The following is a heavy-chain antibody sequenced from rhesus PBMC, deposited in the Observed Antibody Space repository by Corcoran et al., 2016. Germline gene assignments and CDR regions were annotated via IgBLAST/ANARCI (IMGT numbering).Heavy chain of an antibody. CDR3: ARDWYWGDFNRFDV. J-gene: IGHJ5-1*01. CDR2: NLGREGTT. CDR1: GGSISSSNW. V-gene: IGHV4-57*02. D-gene: IGHD3-34*01. Sequence: QLQLQESGPGLVKPSETLSLTCAVSGGSISSSNWWSWIRQPSGKGLEWIGRNLGREGTTSHNPTLMGRVTISKDTSKNQFSLKLSSVTAADTAVYYCARDWYWGDFNRFDVWGPGVLVTVSS.